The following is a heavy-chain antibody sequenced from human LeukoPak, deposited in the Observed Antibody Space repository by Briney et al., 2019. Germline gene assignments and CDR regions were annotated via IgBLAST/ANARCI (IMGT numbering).Heavy chain of an antibody. CDR1: GFTFSSYA. J-gene: IGHJ3*02. V-gene: IGHV3-23*01. CDR2: ISGSGGST. Sequence: PGGSLRLSCAASGFTFSSYAMSWVRQAPGKGLEWVSSISGSGGSTYYADSVQGRFTISRDNSKNTLYLQMNSLRAEDTAVYYCAKNSRWGSQSAFDIWGQGTMVTVSS. CDR3: AKNSRWGSQSAFDI. D-gene: IGHD3-16*01.